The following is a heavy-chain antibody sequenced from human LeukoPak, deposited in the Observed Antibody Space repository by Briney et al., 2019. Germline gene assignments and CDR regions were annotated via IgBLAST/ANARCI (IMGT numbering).Heavy chain of an antibody. J-gene: IGHJ4*02. CDR2: IYTGGST. CDR3: ARERGYCSSTSCYTRYYFDY. V-gene: IGHV4-4*07. CDR1: GGSISSHY. D-gene: IGHD2-2*02. Sequence: PSETLSLTCTVSGGSISSHYWSWLRQPAGKGLEWIGRIYTGGSTYYNPSLKSRVTISVDTSKNQFSLKLSSVTAADTAVYYCARERGYCSSTSCYTRYYFDYWGQGTLVTVSS.